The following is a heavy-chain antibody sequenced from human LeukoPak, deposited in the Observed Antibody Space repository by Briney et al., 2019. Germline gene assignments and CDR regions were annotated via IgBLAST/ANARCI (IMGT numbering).Heavy chain of an antibody. CDR3: AKGGIGAGNPLFDL. Sequence: SETLSLTCAVYGGSFSGYYWSWIRQPPGKGLEWIGEINHSGSTIYNPSLKSRITISVDTSKNQFSLKLRSVTAADTAVYYCAKGGIGAGNPLFDLWGRGTLVTVSS. J-gene: IGHJ2*01. V-gene: IGHV4-34*01. D-gene: IGHD6-19*01. CDR1: GGSFSGYY. CDR2: INHSGST.